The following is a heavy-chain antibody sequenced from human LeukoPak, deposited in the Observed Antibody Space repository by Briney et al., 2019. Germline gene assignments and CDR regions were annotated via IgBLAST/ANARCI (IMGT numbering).Heavy chain of an antibody. D-gene: IGHD1-26*01. CDR3: ARVGIVGAQGGKFDY. V-gene: IGHV4-39*07. CDR2: IYYSGST. CDR1: GGSISSSSYY. J-gene: IGHJ4*02. Sequence: SETLSLTCTVSGGSISSSSYYWGWIRQPPGKGLEWIGSIYYSGSTYYNPSLKSRVTISVDTSKNQFSLKLSSVTAADTAVYYCARVGIVGAQGGKFDYWGQGTLVTVSS.